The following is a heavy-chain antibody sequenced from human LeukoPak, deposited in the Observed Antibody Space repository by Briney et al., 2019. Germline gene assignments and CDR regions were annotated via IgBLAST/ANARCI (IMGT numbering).Heavy chain of an antibody. D-gene: IGHD3-3*01. CDR1: GGSISSSPYY. V-gene: IGHV4-39*07. CDR3: ARGPPPLRFLEWSWFDP. Sequence: SETLSLTCTVSGGSISSSPYYWDWIRQPPGKGLEWIGSFSYSGSTNYNPSLKSRVTISVDTSKNQFSLKLSSVTAADTAVYYCARGPPPLRFLEWSWFDPWGQGTLVTVSS. J-gene: IGHJ5*02. CDR2: FSYSGST.